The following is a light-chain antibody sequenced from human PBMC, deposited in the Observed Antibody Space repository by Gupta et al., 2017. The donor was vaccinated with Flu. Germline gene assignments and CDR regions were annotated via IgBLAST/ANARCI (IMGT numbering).Light chain of an antibody. V-gene: IGLV3-1*01. CDR2: EDD. J-gene: IGLJ2*01. CDR1: KLGSKY. Sequence: SPGKTASITCSGDKLGSKYVCGYQHTAGQSPVLVIYEDDKRPSGVPERFSGSNSGNTATLTISGTQAMDEADYYCQTWDSATVVFGGGTKLTVL. CDR3: QTWDSATVV.